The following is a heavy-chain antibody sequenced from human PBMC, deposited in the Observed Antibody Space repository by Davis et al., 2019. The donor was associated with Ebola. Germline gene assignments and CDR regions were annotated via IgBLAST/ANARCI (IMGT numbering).Heavy chain of an antibody. Sequence: AASVKVSCKASGYTFTSYGISWVRQAPGQGLEWMGGIIPIFGTANYAQKFQGRVTITADESTSTAYMELSSLRSKDTAVYYCARGVDTYGVWGQGTLVTVSS. J-gene: IGHJ4*02. D-gene: IGHD5-18*01. CDR3: ARGVDTYGV. CDR2: IIPIFGTA. V-gene: IGHV1-69*13. CDR1: GYTFTSYG.